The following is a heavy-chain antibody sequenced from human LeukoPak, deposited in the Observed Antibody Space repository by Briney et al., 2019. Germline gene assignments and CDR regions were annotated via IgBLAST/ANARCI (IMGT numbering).Heavy chain of an antibody. CDR1: GFSFISYA. CDR2: ISGDNT. V-gene: IGHV3-23*01. J-gene: IGHJ5*02. Sequence: GVSLRLSCAGSGFSFISYAMSWVRQAPGKGLEWVSGISGDNTFYADSVKGRFAISRDSTKNTLYLQMNGLRAEDTAIYYCARVPRGKWFDPWGQGTLVTVSS. CDR3: ARVPRGKWFDP.